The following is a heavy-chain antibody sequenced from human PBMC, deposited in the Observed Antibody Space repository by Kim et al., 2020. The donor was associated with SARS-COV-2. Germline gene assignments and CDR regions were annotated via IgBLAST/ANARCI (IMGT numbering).Heavy chain of an antibody. V-gene: IGHV1-18*01. CDR3: ARDRGDDYALLRAFDI. D-gene: IGHD4-17*01. CDR1: GYTFTSYG. Sequence: ASVKVSCKASGYTFTSYGISWVRQASGQGLEWMGWISAYNGNTNYAQKLQGRVTMTTDTSTSTAYMELRSLRSDDTAVYYCARDRGDDYALLRAFDIWGQGTMVAVSS. J-gene: IGHJ3*02. CDR2: ISAYNGNT.